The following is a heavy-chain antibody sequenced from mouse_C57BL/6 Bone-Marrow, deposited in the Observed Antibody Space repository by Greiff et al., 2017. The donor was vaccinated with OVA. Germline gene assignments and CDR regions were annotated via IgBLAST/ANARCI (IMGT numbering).Heavy chain of an antibody. CDR2: IWSDGST. CDR3: ARHGGYSNFYAMDY. D-gene: IGHD2-5*01. J-gene: IGHJ4*01. CDR1: GFSFTSYG. V-gene: IGHV2-6-1*01. Sequence: VKLMESGPGLVAPSQSLSITCTVSGFSFTSYGVHWVRQPPGKGLEWLVVIWSDGSTTYNSALKSRLSISKDNSKSQVFLKMNSLQTDDTAMYYCARHGGYSNFYAMDYWGQGTSVTVSS.